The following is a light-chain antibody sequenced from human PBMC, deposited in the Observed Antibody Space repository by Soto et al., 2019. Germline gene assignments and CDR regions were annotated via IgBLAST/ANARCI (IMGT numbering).Light chain of an antibody. CDR2: EVN. J-gene: IGLJ2*01. V-gene: IGLV2-8*01. CDR3: SSYAGSSHVV. Sequence: QSALTQPPSASGSPGQSVTISCTGTSSDVGGYNYVSWYQQHPGKAPKLMISEVNKRPSGVPDRFSGSKSGNTASLTVSGLQAEDEADYYCSSYAGSSHVVFGGGTKVTVL. CDR1: SSDVGGYNY.